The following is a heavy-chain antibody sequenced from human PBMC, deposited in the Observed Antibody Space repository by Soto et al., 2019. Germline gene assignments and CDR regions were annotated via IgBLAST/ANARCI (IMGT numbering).Heavy chain of an antibody. CDR2: VYYSGST. V-gene: IGHV4-39*01. J-gene: IGHJ4*02. D-gene: IGHD2-8*02. Sequence: PSETLSLTCTVSGGSVSSSSYYWGWVRQPPGKGLEWIGSVYYSGSTYYNPSLESRVTISVDKSKNQFSLKLMSLSAADTAVYYCGRLEVLAPISYYFVYWGPGALVNVAS. CDR3: GRLEVLAPISYYFVY. CDR1: GGSVSSSSYY.